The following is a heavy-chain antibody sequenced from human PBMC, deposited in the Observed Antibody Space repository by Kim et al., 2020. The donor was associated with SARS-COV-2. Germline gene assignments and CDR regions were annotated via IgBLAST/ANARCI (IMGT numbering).Heavy chain of an antibody. J-gene: IGHJ5*02. D-gene: IGHD3-10*01. Sequence: ASVKVSCKASGYTFTNYNMHWVRHAPGQTPQWMGWINGDDGDTKYSQEFQDRVTLTMAKSASTAYTELSRLRSEDTVIYYCARTLFGSGNSCFDPWAQGT. V-gene: IGHV1-3*01. CDR1: GYTFTNYN. CDR3: ARTLFGSGNSCFDP. CDR2: INGDDGDT.